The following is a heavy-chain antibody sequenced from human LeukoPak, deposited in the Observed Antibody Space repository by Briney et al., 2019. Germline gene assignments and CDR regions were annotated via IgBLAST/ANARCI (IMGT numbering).Heavy chain of an antibody. CDR3: ARDPTFGYSSS. D-gene: IGHD6-13*01. CDR1: GGSISSYY. J-gene: IGHJ4*02. V-gene: IGHV4-59*12. Sequence: SETLSLTCTVSGGSISSYYWSWIRQPPGKGLEWIGYIYYSGSTNYNPSLKSRVTISVDTSKNQFSLKLSSVTAADTAVYYCARDPTFGYSSSWGQGTLVTVSS. CDR2: IYYSGST.